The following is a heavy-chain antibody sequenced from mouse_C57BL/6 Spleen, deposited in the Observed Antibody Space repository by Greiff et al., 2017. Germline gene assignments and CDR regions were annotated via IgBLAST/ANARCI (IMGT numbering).Heavy chain of an antibody. CDR3: AGGYYAVFAMDY. Sequence: QVQLQQSGAELVKPGASVKISCKASGYAFSSYWMNWVKQRPGKGLEWIGQIYPGDGDTNYNGKFKGKATLTADKSSSTAYMQLSSLTSEDSAVYFCAGGYYAVFAMDYWGQGTSVTVSS. CDR1: GYAFSSYW. D-gene: IGHD2-3*01. CDR2: IYPGDGDT. V-gene: IGHV1-80*01. J-gene: IGHJ4*01.